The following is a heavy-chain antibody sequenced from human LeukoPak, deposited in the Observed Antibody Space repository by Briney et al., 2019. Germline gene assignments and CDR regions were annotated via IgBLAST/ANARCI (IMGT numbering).Heavy chain of an antibody. CDR1: GYRFTSFW. J-gene: IGHJ6*01. CDR3: ATTTGGVAGNSPFYYYGADV. D-gene: IGHD4-23*01. CDR2: INPGDSDT. Sequence: GESLKISCKASGYRFTSFWIGWVRQMPGKGLECMGIINPGDSDTRYSPSFQGQVTISADQTITTAHLQWSSLKASDSGIYYCATTTGGVAGNSPFYYYGADVWGQGTTVTVSS. V-gene: IGHV5-51*01.